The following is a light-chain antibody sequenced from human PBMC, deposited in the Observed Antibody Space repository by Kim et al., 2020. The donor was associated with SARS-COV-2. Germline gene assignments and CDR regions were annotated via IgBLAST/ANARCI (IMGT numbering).Light chain of an antibody. V-gene: IGLV3-19*01. CDR2: DEN. J-gene: IGLJ1*01. CDR1: SLRNSY. Sequence: ALGQTVRITCQGDSLRNSYASWYQQKPVQAPILVMSDENNRPSGIPDRFSGSTSGSTASLTITGAQAEDEADYYCCSRNSRAKVYVFGTGTKVTVL. CDR3: CSRNSRAKVYV.